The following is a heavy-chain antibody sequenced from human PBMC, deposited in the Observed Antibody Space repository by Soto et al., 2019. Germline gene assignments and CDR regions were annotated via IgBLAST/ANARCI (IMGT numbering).Heavy chain of an antibody. J-gene: IGHJ4*02. CDR2: IYYSGST. D-gene: IGHD6-19*01. V-gene: IGHV4-39*01. CDR3: ARHAYSGWRHFDY. Sequence: PSETLSLTCTVSGGSISSSSYYWGWIRQPPGKGLEWIGSIYYSGSTYYNPSLKSRVTISVDTSKNQFSLKLSSVTAAGTAVYYCARHAYSGWRHFDYWGQGTLVTVSS. CDR1: GGSISSSSYY.